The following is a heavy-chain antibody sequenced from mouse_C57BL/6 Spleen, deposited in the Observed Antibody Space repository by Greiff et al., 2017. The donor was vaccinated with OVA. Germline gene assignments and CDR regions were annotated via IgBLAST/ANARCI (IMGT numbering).Heavy chain of an antibody. Sequence: VQLQQSGPELVKPGASVKISCKASGYAFSSSWMNWVKQRHGKGLEWIGRIYPGDGDTNYNGKFKGKATLTADKSSSTAYMQLSSLTSEDSAVYFCARGYYGSIYRYFDVWGTGTTGTVSS. CDR1: GYAFSSSW. D-gene: IGHD1-1*01. CDR2: IYPGDGDT. J-gene: IGHJ1*03. CDR3: ARGYYGSIYRYFDV. V-gene: IGHV1-82*01.